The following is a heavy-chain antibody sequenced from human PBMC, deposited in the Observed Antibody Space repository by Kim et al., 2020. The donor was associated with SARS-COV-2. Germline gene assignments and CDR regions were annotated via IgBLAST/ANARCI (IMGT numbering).Heavy chain of an antibody. D-gene: IGHD4-17*01. CDR3: ARTTVTTYYYYGMDV. Sequence: PSPKRRVTISVDTSKNQFSLKLSSVTAADTAVYYCARTTVTTYYYYGMDVWGQGTTVTVSS. J-gene: IGHJ6*02. V-gene: IGHV4-39*01.